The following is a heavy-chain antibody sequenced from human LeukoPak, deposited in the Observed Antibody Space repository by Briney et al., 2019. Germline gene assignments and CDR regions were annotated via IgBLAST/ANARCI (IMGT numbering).Heavy chain of an antibody. CDR1: GFTFSSYV. J-gene: IGHJ4*02. V-gene: IGHV3-30*01. CDR2: ISYGGSNK. D-gene: IGHD5-12*01. CDR3: ARDRNIVAYFDY. Sequence: GRSLRLSCAASGFTFSSYVMRWVRQAPGKGLEWVADISYGGSNKYYADSVKGLFTISRDNSKNTLYLQMNSLGAEATAVYYCARDRNIVAYFDYWGQGTLVTVSS.